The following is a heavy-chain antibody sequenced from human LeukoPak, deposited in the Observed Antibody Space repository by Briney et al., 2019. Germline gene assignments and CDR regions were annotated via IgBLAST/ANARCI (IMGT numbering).Heavy chain of an antibody. J-gene: IGHJ4*02. CDR1: GYTFTSYV. V-gene: IGHV1-18*04. CDR3: ARAPAALLWFGESGNFDY. D-gene: IGHD3-10*01. Sequence: ASVKVSCKPSGYTFTSYVISWVRQAPGQGLEWMGWSSAYNGNTNYAQKLQGRVTMTTDTSKSTAYMEMRSLRSDDTAVYYCARAPAALLWFGESGNFDYWGQGALVTVSS. CDR2: SSAYNGNT.